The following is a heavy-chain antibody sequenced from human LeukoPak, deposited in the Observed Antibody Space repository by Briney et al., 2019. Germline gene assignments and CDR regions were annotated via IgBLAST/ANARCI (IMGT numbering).Heavy chain of an antibody. Sequence: GGSLRLSCAASGFTFSSAWMTWVRQAPGKGLEWVGHIKNKTNGETTDYAAPVKGRFIISRDDSKNTLYLQMNSLRTEDTAVYYCARGFCSSTNCYQGPFDFWGQGTLVNVSS. J-gene: IGHJ4*02. CDR3: ARGFCSSTNCYQGPFDF. V-gene: IGHV3-15*01. CDR1: GFTFSSAW. CDR2: IKNKTNGETT. D-gene: IGHD2-2*01.